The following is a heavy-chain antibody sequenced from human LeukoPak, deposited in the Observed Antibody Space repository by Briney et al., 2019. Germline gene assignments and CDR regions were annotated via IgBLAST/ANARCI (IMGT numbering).Heavy chain of an antibody. CDR2: IYYSGST. V-gene: IGHV4-59*01. CDR1: GGSISSYY. D-gene: IGHD4-17*01. CDR3: AGGYHGDPHLSWFDP. J-gene: IGHJ5*02. Sequence: SETLSLTCTVSGGSISSYYWSWIRQPPGKGLEWIGYIYYSGSTNYNPSLKSRVTISVDTSKNQFSLKLSSVTAADTAVYYCAGGYHGDPHLSWFDPWGQGTLVTVSS.